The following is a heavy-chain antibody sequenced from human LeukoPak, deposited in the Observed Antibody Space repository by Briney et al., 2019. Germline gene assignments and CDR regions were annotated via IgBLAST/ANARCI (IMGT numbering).Heavy chain of an antibody. Sequence: GGSLRLSCAASGFTFSSYWMSWVRQAPGKGLEWVANIKQDGSEKYYVDSVKGRFTISRDNAKNSLYLQMNSLRAEDTAEYYCARVGDYYYYYMDVWGKGTTVTVSS. CDR3: ARVGDYYYYYMDV. V-gene: IGHV3-7*01. CDR1: GFTFSSYW. D-gene: IGHD3-10*01. CDR2: IKQDGSEK. J-gene: IGHJ6*03.